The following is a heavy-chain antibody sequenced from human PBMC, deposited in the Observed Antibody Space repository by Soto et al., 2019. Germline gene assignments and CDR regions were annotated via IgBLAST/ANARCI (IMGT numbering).Heavy chain of an antibody. D-gene: IGHD3-16*01. CDR1: GGSISSSSYY. CDR3: ARAVSYYYGMDV. J-gene: IGHJ6*02. CDR2: IYHSGST. Sequence: PSETLSLTCTVSGGSISSSSYYWGWIRQPPGKGLEWIGSIYHSGSTNYNPSLKSRVTISVDKSKNQFSLKLSSVTAADTAVYYCARAVSYYYGMDVWGQGTTVTVSS. V-gene: IGHV4-39*07.